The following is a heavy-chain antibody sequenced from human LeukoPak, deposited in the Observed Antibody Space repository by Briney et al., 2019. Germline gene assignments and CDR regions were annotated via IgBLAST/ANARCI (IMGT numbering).Heavy chain of an antibody. CDR3: ASRPLYYDSSGPPFDP. J-gene: IGHJ5*02. V-gene: IGHV4-4*02. CDR1: GGXISSSNC. Sequence: SGTLSLTCAVSGGXISSSNCWSWVRQPPGKGLEWIGEIYHSGSTNYNPSLKSRVTISVDKSKNQFSLKLSSVTAADTAVYYCASRPLYYDSSGPPFDPWGQGTLVTVSS. CDR2: IYHSGST. D-gene: IGHD3-22*01.